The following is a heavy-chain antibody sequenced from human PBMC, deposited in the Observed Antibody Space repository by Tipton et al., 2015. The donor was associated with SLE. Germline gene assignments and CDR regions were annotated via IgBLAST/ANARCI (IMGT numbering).Heavy chain of an antibody. Sequence: SLRLSCAASGFTFSSYWMHWVRQGPGKGLVWVSRIYTDDSSTTYTDSVKGRFTISRDNSKNTLYLQLSSLRADDTAVYYCAKPGIPISARRYYYDMEVWGQGTTVTVSS. CDR1: GFTFSSYW. CDR3: AKPGIPISARRYYYDMEV. D-gene: IGHD6-6*01. V-gene: IGHV3-74*01. J-gene: IGHJ6*02. CDR2: IYTDDSST.